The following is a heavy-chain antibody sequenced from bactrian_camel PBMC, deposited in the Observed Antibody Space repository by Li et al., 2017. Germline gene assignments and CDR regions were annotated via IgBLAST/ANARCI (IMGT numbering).Heavy chain of an antibody. Sequence: QVQLVESGGGSVQAGGSLRLSCAISGRSNENYFLAWFRQPPGKEREGVAVIFPRGSSTYYTDPVKGRFTISHDNAKNTMYLQMNNLKPEDTAMYYCVADSNCDKPEWEYDYRGQGTQVTVS. CDR3: VADSNCDKPEWEYDY. CDR2: IFPRGSST. CDR1: GRSNENYF. D-gene: IGHD2*01. J-gene: IGHJ4*01. V-gene: IGHV3-3*01.